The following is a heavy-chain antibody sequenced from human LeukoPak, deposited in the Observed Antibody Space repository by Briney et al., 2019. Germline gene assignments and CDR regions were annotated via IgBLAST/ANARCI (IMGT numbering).Heavy chain of an antibody. Sequence: SETLSLTCTVSGGSISSYYWSWIRQPPGKGLEWIGYIYYSGSTNYNPSLKSRVTISVDTSKNQFSLKLSSVTAADTAVYYCARVAAIHFDWLTYAFDIWGQGTMVTVSS. D-gene: IGHD3-9*01. V-gene: IGHV4-59*01. CDR3: ARVAAIHFDWLTYAFDI. CDR2: IYYSGST. J-gene: IGHJ3*02. CDR1: GGSISSYY.